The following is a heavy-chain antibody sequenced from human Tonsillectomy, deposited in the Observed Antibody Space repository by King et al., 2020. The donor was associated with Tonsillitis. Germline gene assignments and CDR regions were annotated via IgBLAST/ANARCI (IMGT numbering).Heavy chain of an antibody. CDR3: ARAGGSNTPFDI. Sequence: VQLVESGGGLVKPGGSLRLSCAASAFIFSSYNMNWVRQAPGEGLESVSSLSISSIHIYYADSLKDHFTISRDNSKNTLYLQMNSLRAENTAVYYGARAGGSNTPFDIWGQGTMVTVSS. CDR1: AFIFSSYN. V-gene: IGHV3-21*02. D-gene: IGHD4-23*01. J-gene: IGHJ3*02. CDR2: LSISSIHI.